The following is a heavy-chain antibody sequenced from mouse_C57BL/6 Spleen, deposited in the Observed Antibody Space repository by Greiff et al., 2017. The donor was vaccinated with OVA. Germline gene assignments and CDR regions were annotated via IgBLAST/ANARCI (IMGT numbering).Heavy chain of an antibody. D-gene: IGHD1-1*01. Sequence: VQLQPTGPELVKPGASVKISCKASGYTFTDYYMNWVKQSHGKSHEWIGDINPNNGGTSYNQKCKGKATLTVDMSSSTAYMELRSLTSDDSAVYYCAHRVDYYGSSFDCWGQGTTLTVSS. CDR1: GYTFTDYY. J-gene: IGHJ2*01. CDR3: AHRVDYYGSSFDC. CDR2: INPNNGGT. V-gene: IGHV1-26*01.